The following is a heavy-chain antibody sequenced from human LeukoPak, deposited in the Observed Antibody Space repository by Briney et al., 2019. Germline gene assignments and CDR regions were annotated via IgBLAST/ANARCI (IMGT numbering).Heavy chain of an antibody. Sequence: PSETLSLTCIVSSGSTTRGSAYSGCIRQSPGKGLEWIGSIYYTGVNYYNPSLKSRVTISVDTSKNQFSLKLSSVTAADTAAYYCAIHGAFSFYLYECDIWGQGTMVTVSS. CDR3: AIHGAFSFYLYECDI. J-gene: IGHJ3*02. V-gene: IGHV4-39*01. CDR1: SGSTTRGSAY. CDR2: IYYTGVN. D-gene: IGHD2/OR15-2a*01.